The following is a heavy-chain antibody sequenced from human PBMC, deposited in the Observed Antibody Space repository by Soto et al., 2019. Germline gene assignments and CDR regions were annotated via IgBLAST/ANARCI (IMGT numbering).Heavy chain of an antibody. Sequence: SQTLSLTCAISGDSVSSNSAAWNWIRQSPSRGLEWLGRTYYRSKWYNDYAVSVKSRITINPDRSKNQFSLKLSSVTAADTAVYYCARGITGTNRRSTVHYGMDVWGQGTTVTVLL. J-gene: IGHJ6*02. D-gene: IGHD1-7*01. CDR2: TYYRSKWYN. CDR1: GDSVSSNSAA. V-gene: IGHV6-1*01. CDR3: ARGITGTNRRSTVHYGMDV.